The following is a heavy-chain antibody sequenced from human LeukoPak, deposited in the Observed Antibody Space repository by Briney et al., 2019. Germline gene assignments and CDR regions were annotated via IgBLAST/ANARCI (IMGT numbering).Heavy chain of an antibody. CDR2: IRSKADNDAT. Sequence: GGSLRLSRAASGFTFSGSVLLWVRQASGRGLEWVGRIRSKADNDATAYAASVKGRFTISRDDSRNTAYLQMNSLKTEDAAMYYCTIGVYWGQGTLVTVSS. J-gene: IGHJ4*02. V-gene: IGHV3-73*01. CDR3: TIGVY. CDR1: GFTFSGSV.